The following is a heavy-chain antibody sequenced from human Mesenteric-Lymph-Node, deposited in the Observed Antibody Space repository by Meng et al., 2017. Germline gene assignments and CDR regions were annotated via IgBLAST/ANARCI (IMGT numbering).Heavy chain of an antibody. CDR1: GFTFDDYG. Sequence: GRSLRLSCAASGFTFDDYGMSWVRQAPGKGLEWISYISSSGSTIYHADSVKGRFTISRDNAKNSLYLQMNSLRAEDTAVYYCARDKTAYHYYYGMDVWGQGTTVTVSS. CDR2: ISSSGSTI. D-gene: IGHD2-2*01. CDR3: ARDKTAYHYYYGMDV. V-gene: IGHV3-11*04. J-gene: IGHJ6*02.